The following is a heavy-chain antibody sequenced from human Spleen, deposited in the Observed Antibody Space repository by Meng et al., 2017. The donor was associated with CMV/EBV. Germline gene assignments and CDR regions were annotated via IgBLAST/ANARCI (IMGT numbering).Heavy chain of an antibody. D-gene: IGHD2-8*01. J-gene: IGHJ4*02. CDR3: ARAQVYYFDS. Sequence: LSCVGYGFTFSSYSMNWVRQAPGKGLEWVSSISSSSSYIDYADSVKGRFTISRDNAENSLYLQMSSLRAEDTAVYYCARAQVYYFDSWGQGTLVTVSS. CDR1: GFTFSSYS. CDR2: ISSSSSYI. V-gene: IGHV3-21*01.